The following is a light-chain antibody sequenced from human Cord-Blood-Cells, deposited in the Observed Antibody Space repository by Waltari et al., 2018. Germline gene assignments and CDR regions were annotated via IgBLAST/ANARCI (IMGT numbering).Light chain of an antibody. V-gene: IGKV6-21*01. CDR3: HQSSSLPWT. J-gene: IGKJ1*01. CDR1: QSIGSS. CDR2: YAS. Sequence: EIVLTQSPDFPSVTPKEKVTITCRASQSIGSSLHWYQQKPDKSPKLLIKYASQSFLWVPSTFSGSGSGRDFTLSINSLEAEDAATYYCHQSSSLPWTFGQGTKVEIK.